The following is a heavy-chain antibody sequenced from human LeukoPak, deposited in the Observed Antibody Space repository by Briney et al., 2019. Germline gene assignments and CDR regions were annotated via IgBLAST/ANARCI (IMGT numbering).Heavy chain of an antibody. CDR3: ARQAPSLGWY. CDR1: GFTFSNYV. J-gene: IGHJ4*02. D-gene: IGHD1-26*01. V-gene: IGHV3-23*01. Sequence: PGGSLRLSCAASGFTFSNYVMHWVRQAPGKGLEWVSAISGSAGSTFHADSVKGRFTISRENSKNTLYLQMNSLRAEDTAVYYCARQAPSLGWYWGQGALVTVSS. CDR2: ISGSAGST.